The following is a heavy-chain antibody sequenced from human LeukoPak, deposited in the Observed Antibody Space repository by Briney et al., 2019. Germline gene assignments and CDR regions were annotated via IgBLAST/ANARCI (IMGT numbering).Heavy chain of an antibody. CDR1: GFTFSSYG. CDR2: ISYDGSNK. D-gene: IGHD3-10*01. V-gene: IGHV3-30*18. CDR3: AKGQYYYGSGSYYFDY. J-gene: IGHJ4*02. Sequence: GGSLRLSCAASGFTFSSYGMHWVRQAPGKGLEWVAVISYDGSNKYYADPVKGRFTISRDNSKNTLYLQMNSLRAEDTAMYYCAKGQYYYGSGSYYFDYWGQGTLVTVSS.